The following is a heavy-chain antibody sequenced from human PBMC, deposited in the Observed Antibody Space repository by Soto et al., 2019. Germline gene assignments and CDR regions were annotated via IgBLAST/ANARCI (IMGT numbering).Heavy chain of an antibody. CDR1: GFTFNSYG. Sequence: QVQLVESGGGVVQPGRSLRLSCAASGFTFNSYGLHWVRQAPGKGLEWVAVISYDGSGKYYADSVKGRFNISRDNSKNMVYLQMNSLRAEDTAVYHCAKDDGLYYDFLTGKEGWGQGTLVTVSS. V-gene: IGHV3-30*18. CDR2: ISYDGSGK. D-gene: IGHD3-9*01. J-gene: IGHJ4*02. CDR3: AKDDGLYYDFLTGKEG.